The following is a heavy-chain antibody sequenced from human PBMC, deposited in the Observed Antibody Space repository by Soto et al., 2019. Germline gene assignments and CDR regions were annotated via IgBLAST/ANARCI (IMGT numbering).Heavy chain of an antibody. CDR1: GGSFSGYY. CDR2: INHSGGT. CDR3: ARGEMASDY. Sequence: SETLSLTCAVYGGSFSGYYWSWIRQPPGKGLEWIGEINHSGGTYYNPSLKSRVTISVDTSKNQFSLKLSSVTAADTAVYYCARGEMASDYWGQGTLVTVSS. D-gene: IGHD5-12*01. V-gene: IGHV4-34*01. J-gene: IGHJ4*02.